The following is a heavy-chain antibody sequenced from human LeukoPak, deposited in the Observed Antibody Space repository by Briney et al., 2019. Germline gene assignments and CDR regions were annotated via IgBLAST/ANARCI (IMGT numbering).Heavy chain of an antibody. CDR1: GFTFDDYA. Sequence: GRSLRLSCAASGFTFDDYAMHWVRQAPGKGLEWVSGISWNSGCIGYADSVKGRFTISRDNAKNSLYLQMNSLRAEDMALYYCAKDRFPYYYYYYMDVWGKGTTVTVSS. D-gene: IGHD2-21*01. CDR2: ISWNSGCI. V-gene: IGHV3-9*03. J-gene: IGHJ6*03. CDR3: AKDRFPYYYYYYMDV.